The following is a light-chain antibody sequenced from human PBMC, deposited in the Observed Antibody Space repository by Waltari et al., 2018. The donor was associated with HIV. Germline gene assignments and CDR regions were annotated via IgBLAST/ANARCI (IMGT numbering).Light chain of an antibody. Sequence: QSALTQPRSVSGSPGQSVTISCSGTSADGGAYNYVSWYQQHPGKVPKVMIYDVTKRPSGVPDRFSCSKSGNTASLTISGLQAEDEADYYCCSYAGAYSYVFGTGTKVTVL. CDR2: DVT. V-gene: IGLV2-11*01. CDR3: CSYAGAYSYV. J-gene: IGLJ1*01. CDR1: SADGGAYNY.